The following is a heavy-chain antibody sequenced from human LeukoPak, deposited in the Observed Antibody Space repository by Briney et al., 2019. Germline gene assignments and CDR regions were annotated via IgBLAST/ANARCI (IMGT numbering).Heavy chain of an antibody. CDR3: PRDFSDDYVWGSYRIFDY. CDR1: GFTFSSYE. Sequence: GGSLRLSCAASGFTFSSYEMNWVRQAPGKGLECGSYISSSGSTIYYAEPVKGRFTISRDNAKHSLYLQMNSLRAEDTAVYYCPRDFSDDYVWGSYRIFDYWGQGTLVTVSS. CDR2: ISSSGSTI. D-gene: IGHD3-16*02. J-gene: IGHJ4*02. V-gene: IGHV3-48*03.